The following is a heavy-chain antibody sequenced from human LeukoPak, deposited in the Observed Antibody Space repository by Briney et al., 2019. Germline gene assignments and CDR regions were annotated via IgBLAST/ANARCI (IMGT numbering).Heavy chain of an antibody. CDR2: IDQYVSEK. CDR1: GFAFSASW. D-gene: IGHD3-22*01. J-gene: IGHJ4*02. Sequence: GGSLRLSCAASGFAFSASWMTWFRQAPGKGLEWVANIDQYVSEKYYVDSVRGRFIISRDNAKNSLYLQMNSLRAEDTAVYYRARGGGYLTDYWGQGTLVTVSS. V-gene: IGHV3-7*01. CDR3: ARGGGYLTDY.